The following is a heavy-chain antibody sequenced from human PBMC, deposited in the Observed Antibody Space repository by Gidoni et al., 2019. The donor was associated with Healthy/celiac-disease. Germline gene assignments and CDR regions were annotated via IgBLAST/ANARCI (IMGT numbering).Heavy chain of an antibody. V-gene: IGHV3-13*01. CDR1: GFTFSSYD. J-gene: IGHJ4*02. D-gene: IGHD1-26*01. Sequence: EVQLVESGGGLVQPGGSLRLSCAASGFTFSSYDMHWVRQATGKGLEWVSAIGTAGDTYYPGSVKGRFTISRENAKNSLYLQMNSLRAGDTAVYYCARGLVGAPYFDYWGQGTLVTVSS. CDR2: IGTAGDT. CDR3: ARGLVGAPYFDY.